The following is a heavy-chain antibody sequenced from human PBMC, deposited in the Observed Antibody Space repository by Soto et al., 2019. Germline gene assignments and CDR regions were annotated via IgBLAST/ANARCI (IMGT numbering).Heavy chain of an antibody. CDR2: IIPILGIA. V-gene: IGHV1-69*04. D-gene: IGHD6-13*01. Sequence: ASVKVSCTASGGTFSSYTISWVRQAPGQGLEWMGRIIPILGIANYAQKFQGRVTITADKSTSTAYMELSSLRSEDTAVYYCARDQQQLVLGAYYYYGMDVWGQGTTVTVSS. CDR1: GGTFSSYT. J-gene: IGHJ6*02. CDR3: ARDQQQLVLGAYYYYGMDV.